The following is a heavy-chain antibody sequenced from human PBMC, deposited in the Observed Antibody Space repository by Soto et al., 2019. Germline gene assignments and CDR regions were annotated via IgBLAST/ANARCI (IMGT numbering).Heavy chain of an antibody. D-gene: IGHD3-10*02. V-gene: IGHV2-5*08. J-gene: IGHJ4*02. CDR2: IYRDDDK. CDR3: AHMTTMVGYYFDY. CDR1: GGSISSYYW. Sequence: TLSLTCTVSGGSISSYYWSWIRQPPGKALEWLALIYRDDDKRYSPSLKSRLTITKDTSKNQVVLTMTNMDPVDTGTYYCAHMTTMVGYYFDYWGQGALVTVSS.